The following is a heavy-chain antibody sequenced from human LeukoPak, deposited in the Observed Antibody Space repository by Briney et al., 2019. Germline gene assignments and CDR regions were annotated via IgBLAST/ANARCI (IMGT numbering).Heavy chain of an antibody. J-gene: IGHJ4*02. Sequence: GGSLRLSCAASGFTFSSYEMNWVRQAPGKGLEWVSYISSGSSTIYYAHSVKGRFTISRDNAKNSLYLQMNSLRAEDTAVYYCARANIWLQSGYFDYWGQGTLVTVSS. CDR3: ARANIWLQSGYFDY. CDR1: GFTFSSYE. CDR2: ISSGSSTI. V-gene: IGHV3-48*03. D-gene: IGHD5-24*01.